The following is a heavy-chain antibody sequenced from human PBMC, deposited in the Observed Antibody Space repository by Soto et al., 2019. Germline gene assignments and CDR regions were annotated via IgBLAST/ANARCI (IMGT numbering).Heavy chain of an antibody. D-gene: IGHD6-13*01. J-gene: IGHJ5*02. V-gene: IGHV1-69*04. Sequence: SVKVSCKASGGTFSSYTISLVRQAPGQGLEWMGRIIPILGIANYAQKFQGRVTITADKSTSTAYMELSSLRSEDTAVYYCARERSAAGTGWFDPWGQGTTVTVSS. CDR2: IIPILGIA. CDR1: GGTFSSYT. CDR3: ARERSAAGTGWFDP.